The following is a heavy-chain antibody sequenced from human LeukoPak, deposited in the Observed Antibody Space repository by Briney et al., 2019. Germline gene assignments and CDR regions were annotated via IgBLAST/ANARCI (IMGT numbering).Heavy chain of an antibody. D-gene: IGHD5-18*01. Sequence: ASVKLSCKASGYTFTSYLMHWVRQAPGQGLEWMGIINPSGGSTTYAQKFQGRVTMTRDTSTSTVYMELRSLRSEDTAVYSCARGVHNYGNFDFWGQGTLVTVSS. J-gene: IGHJ4*02. CDR3: ARGVHNYGNFDF. V-gene: IGHV1-46*01. CDR1: GYTFTSYL. CDR2: INPSGGST.